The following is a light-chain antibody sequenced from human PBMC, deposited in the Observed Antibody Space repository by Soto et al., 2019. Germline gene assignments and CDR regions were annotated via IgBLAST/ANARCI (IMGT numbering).Light chain of an antibody. Sequence: DIQRTQSPSTLSRSVGDRVTITCRASQSVSSWLAWFQQKPGKAPKLLIYKASSLQSGGSSRFSGGGSGTEFTLTISSLQSEDFAVYYCQQYNNWPITLGQGTRLEIK. J-gene: IGKJ5*01. V-gene: IGKV1-5*03. CDR3: QQYNNWPIT. CDR2: KAS. CDR1: QSVSSW.